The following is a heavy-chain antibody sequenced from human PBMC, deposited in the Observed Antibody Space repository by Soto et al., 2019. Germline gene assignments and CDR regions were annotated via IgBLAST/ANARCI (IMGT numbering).Heavy chain of an antibody. CDR1: GYTFTSYG. Sequence: ASVKVSCKASGYTFTSYGISWVRQAPGQGLEWMGWISAYNGNTNYAQKLQGRVTMTTDTSTSTAYMELRSLRSDDTAVYYCARDLWFGELSPLYHYYMDVWGKGTTVTVSS. CDR3: ARDLWFGELSPLYHYYMDV. V-gene: IGHV1-18*01. D-gene: IGHD3-10*01. CDR2: ISAYNGNT. J-gene: IGHJ6*03.